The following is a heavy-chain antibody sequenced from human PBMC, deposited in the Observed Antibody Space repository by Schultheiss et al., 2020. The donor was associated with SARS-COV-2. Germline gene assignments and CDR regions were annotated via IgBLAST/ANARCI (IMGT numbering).Heavy chain of an antibody. CDR1: GGSISSGDYY. CDR3: ARGGGIAVSPFDY. CDR2: IYYSGST. V-gene: IGHV4-30-4*01. Sequence: SETLSLTCTVSGGSISSGDYYWSWIRQPPGKGLEWIGYIYYSGSTYYNPSLKSRVTISVDTSKNQFSLKLSSVTAADTAVYYCARGGGIAVSPFDYWGQGTLVTVSS. D-gene: IGHD6-19*01. J-gene: IGHJ4*02.